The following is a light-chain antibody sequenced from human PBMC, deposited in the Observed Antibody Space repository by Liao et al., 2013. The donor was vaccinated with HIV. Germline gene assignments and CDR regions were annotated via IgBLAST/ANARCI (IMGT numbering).Light chain of an antibody. CDR3: QVWDSSSDHWV. Sequence: SYVLTQPPSVSVAPGKTARITCGGNNTGSKSVHWYQQKPGQAPVLVIYYDSDRPSGIPERFSGSNSGNAATLTINGVEAGDGADYYCQVWDSSSDHWVFGGGTKLTVL. CDR2: YDS. J-gene: IGLJ3*02. V-gene: IGLV3-21*04. CDR1: NTGSKS.